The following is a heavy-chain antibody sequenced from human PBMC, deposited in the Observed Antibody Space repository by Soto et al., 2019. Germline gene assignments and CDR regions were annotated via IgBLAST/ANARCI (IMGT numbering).Heavy chain of an antibody. CDR3: AYLVATEGSWFDP. CDR1: GASITSYY. V-gene: IGHV4-59*12. J-gene: IGHJ5*02. Sequence: SETLSLTCSVSGASITSYYWSWIRQPPGKGLEWIGYIYHSGSTNYNPSLKSRVTISVDTSKNQFSLKLSSVAAADTAVYYCAYLVATEGSWFDPWG. CDR2: IYHSGST. D-gene: IGHD5-12*01.